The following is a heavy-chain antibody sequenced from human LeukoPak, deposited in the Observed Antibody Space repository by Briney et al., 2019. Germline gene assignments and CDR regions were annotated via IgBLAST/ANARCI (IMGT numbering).Heavy chain of an antibody. D-gene: IGHD3-22*01. V-gene: IGHV1-18*01. Sequence: ASVKVSCKASGYTFTSYGISWVRQAPGQGLEWMGWISAYNGNTNYAQKLQGRVTMTTDTSTSTAYMELRSLRSDDTAVYYCARAGDSSGYYPSHLLDYWGQGTLVTVSS. CDR1: GYTFTSYG. CDR3: ARAGDSSGYYPSHLLDY. CDR2: ISAYNGNT. J-gene: IGHJ4*02.